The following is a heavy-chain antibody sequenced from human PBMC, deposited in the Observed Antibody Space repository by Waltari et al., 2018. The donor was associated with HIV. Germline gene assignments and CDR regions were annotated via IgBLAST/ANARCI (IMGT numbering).Heavy chain of an antibody. V-gene: IGHV1-8*01. CDR1: GYTYTSQD. D-gene: IGHD3-16*01. Sequence: QVPLVQSGAEVKKPVASVKVSCKASGYTYTSQDVNWVRRATGQGLEWMGWMNPNSGNTGYAQKFQGRVTMTRNTSISTAYMELSSLRSEDTAVYYCARGPRDLGYWGQGTLVTVSS. CDR2: MNPNSGNT. CDR3: ARGPRDLGY. J-gene: IGHJ4*02.